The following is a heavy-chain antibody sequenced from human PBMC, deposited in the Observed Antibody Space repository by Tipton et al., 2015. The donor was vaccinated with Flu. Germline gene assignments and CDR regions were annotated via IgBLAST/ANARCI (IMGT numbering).Heavy chain of an antibody. CDR1: GYNFPTNW. J-gene: IGHJ4*02. D-gene: IGHD2-21*01. Sequence: SGAEVKEPGESLKISCKASGYNFPTNWIGWVRQAPGKGLEWVANIKQDGSQKYYVDSVKGRFTISRDNAKSSLYLQMNSLRAEDTAVYYCAKKGLPDYWGQGSLVTVSS. CDR2: IKQDGSQK. V-gene: IGHV3-7*01. CDR3: AKKGLPDY.